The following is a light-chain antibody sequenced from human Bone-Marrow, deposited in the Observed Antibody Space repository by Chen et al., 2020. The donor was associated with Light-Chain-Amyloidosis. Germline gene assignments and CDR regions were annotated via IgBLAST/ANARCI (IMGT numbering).Light chain of an antibody. Sequence: EILLTQSPGTLSLSPGDRVTLSCRASQSISKNYVAWYQQRRGQAPRLLIYGASNRATGIPDRFSGSGSGTDFTLTISELEPEDFAVYYCQQYGTSPDYTFGQGTRLEIK. CDR2: GAS. J-gene: IGKJ2*01. CDR3: QQYGTSPDYT. CDR1: QSISKNY. V-gene: IGKV3-20*01.